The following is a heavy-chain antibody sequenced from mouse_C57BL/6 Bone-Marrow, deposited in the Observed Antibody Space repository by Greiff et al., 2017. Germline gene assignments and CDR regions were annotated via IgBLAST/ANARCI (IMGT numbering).Heavy chain of an antibody. Sequence: ESGPGLVKPSQSLSLTCSVTGYSITSGYYWNWIRQFPGNKLEWMGYISYDGSNNYNPSLKNRISITRDTSKNQFFLKLNSVTTEDTATYYCARIYDGYPGAYWGQGTLVTVSA. V-gene: IGHV3-6*01. J-gene: IGHJ3*01. CDR3: ARIYDGYPGAY. D-gene: IGHD2-3*01. CDR2: ISYDGSN. CDR1: GYSITSGYY.